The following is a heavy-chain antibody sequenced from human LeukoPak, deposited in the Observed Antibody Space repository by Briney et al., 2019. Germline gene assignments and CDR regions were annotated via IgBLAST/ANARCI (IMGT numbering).Heavy chain of an antibody. J-gene: IGHJ5*01. CDR3: AKDHASSGWQTFDS. CDR2: VNNSGNP. V-gene: IGHV3-23*01. CDR1: GFNYRRFV. D-gene: IGHD6-19*01. Sequence: GGSLTLSCAASGFNYRRFVMRWLGQAPGERLEWVASVNNSGNPYYAASVRGRFIVSVDTSTNTFSLQMSSLSADDAGVYFCAKDHASSGWQTFDSWGQGTLVAVSS.